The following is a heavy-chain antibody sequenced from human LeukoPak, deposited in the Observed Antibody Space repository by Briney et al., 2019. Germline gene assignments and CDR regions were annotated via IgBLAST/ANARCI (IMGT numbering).Heavy chain of an antibody. V-gene: IGHV3-15*01. CDR3: TTDPYYYDSSGYYYARYYFDY. Sequence: PGGSLRLSCAASGFTFSNAWMSWVRQAPGKGLEWVGRIKSKTDGCTTDYAAPVKGRFTISRDDSKNTLYLQMNSLKTEDTAVYYCTTDPYYYDSSGYYYARYYFDYWGQGTLVTVSS. D-gene: IGHD3-22*01. CDR2: IKSKTDGCTT. CDR1: GFTFSNAW. J-gene: IGHJ4*02.